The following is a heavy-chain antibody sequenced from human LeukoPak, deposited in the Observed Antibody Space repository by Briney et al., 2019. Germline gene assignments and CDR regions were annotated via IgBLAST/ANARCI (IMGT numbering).Heavy chain of an antibody. CDR2: INGEGITT. Sequence: PGGSLRLSCGASGFTFSSYWMRWVRQAPGKGLVWVSRINGEGITTSYADSVKGRLTISRDNAKNTLYLQMNSLRAEDTAVYYCARSGYSSGWYYFDYWGQGPLVTVSS. CDR3: ARSGYSSGWYYFDY. D-gene: IGHD6-19*01. CDR1: GFTFSSYW. V-gene: IGHV3-74*01. J-gene: IGHJ4*02.